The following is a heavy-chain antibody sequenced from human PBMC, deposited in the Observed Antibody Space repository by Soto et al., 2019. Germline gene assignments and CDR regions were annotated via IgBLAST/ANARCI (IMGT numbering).Heavy chain of an antibody. Sequence: ASVKVSCKASGYTFITYGISWVRQAPGQGLEWMGWISPYRGDTNYAQKFQGRVTMTTDAFTSTAYMELRSLRSDDTAVYYCARDSVVSESGGYYHDFDYWGRGTLVTAPQ. J-gene: IGHJ4*02. CDR1: GYTFITYG. CDR2: ISPYRGDT. CDR3: ARDSVVSESGGYYHDFDY. V-gene: IGHV1-18*01. D-gene: IGHD3-22*01.